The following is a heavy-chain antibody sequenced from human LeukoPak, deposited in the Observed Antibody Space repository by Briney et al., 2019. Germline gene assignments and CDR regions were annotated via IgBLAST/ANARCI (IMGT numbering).Heavy chain of an antibody. V-gene: IGHV4-34*01. D-gene: IGHD5-12*01. CDR2: INHSGST. CDR3: AFGSDFQSFDY. Sequence: SETLSLTCAVCGGSFSDYYWSWIRQPPGKGLEWIGEINHSGSTKYNPSLKSRVTISVETSRNQFSLKLSSVTAADTAVYYCAFGSDFQSFDYWGQGTLVTVSS. CDR1: GGSFSDYY. J-gene: IGHJ4*02.